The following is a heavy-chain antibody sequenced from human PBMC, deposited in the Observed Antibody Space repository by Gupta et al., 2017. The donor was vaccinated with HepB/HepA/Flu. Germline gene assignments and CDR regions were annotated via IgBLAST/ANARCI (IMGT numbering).Heavy chain of an antibody. CDR2: ISSSGSTI. CDR3: ASMVRGVINEYYFDY. D-gene: IGHD3-10*01. V-gene: IGHV3-48*03. Sequence: EVQLVESGGGLVQPGGSLRLSCAASGFTFSSYEMNWVRQAPGKGLEWVSYISSSGSTIYYADAGKGRFTISRDNAKNSLYLQMNSLRAEDTAVYYCASMVRGVINEYYFDYWGQGTLVTVSS. J-gene: IGHJ4*02. CDR1: GFTFSSYE.